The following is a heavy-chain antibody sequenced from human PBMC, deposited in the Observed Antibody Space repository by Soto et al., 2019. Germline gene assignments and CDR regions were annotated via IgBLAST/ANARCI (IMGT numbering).Heavy chain of an antibody. V-gene: IGHV3-23*01. CDR2: ISGSGGST. D-gene: IGHD4-17*01. Sequence: EVQLLESGGGLVQPGGSLRLSCAASGFTFSSYAMSWVRQAPGKGLEWVSAISGSGGSTYYADSVKGRFTISRDNSKNTLSLQMNSLRAEDTAVYYCAILGHTVTKVSPFDYWGQGTLVTVSS. J-gene: IGHJ4*02. CDR3: AILGHTVTKVSPFDY. CDR1: GFTFSSYA.